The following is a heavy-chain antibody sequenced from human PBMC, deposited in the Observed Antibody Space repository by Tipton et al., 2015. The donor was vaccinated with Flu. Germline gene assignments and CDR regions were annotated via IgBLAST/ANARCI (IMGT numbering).Heavy chain of an antibody. J-gene: IGHJ3*02. D-gene: IGHD5-12*01. CDR1: GGSISTSY. Sequence: TLSLTCTVSGGSISTSYWSWIRQPAGKGLEWIGRISTSGSTNYNASLESRVTPSRDTSKNHISLRLRSATAADTALYYCARDLRGYSGYTGGDAFDMWGRGIMVFVSS. CDR3: ARDLRGYSGYTGGDAFDM. V-gene: IGHV4-4*07. CDR2: ISTSGST.